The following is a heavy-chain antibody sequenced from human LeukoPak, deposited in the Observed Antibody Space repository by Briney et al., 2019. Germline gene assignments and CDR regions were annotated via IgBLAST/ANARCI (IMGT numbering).Heavy chain of an antibody. J-gene: IGHJ3*02. Sequence: GGSLRLSCAASGFTVSSNYMSWVRQAPGKGLEWVSVIYSGGSTYYADSVKGRFTISRDNSKNTLYLQMNSLRAEDTAVYYCARGRPYSSSWGYDAFDIWGQGTMVTVSS. CDR3: ARGRPYSSSWGYDAFDI. D-gene: IGHD6-13*01. V-gene: IGHV3-66*01. CDR2: IYSGGST. CDR1: GFTVSSNY.